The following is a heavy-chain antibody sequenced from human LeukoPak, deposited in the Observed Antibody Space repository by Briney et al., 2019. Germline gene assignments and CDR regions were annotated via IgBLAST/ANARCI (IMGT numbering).Heavy chain of an antibody. CDR2: IIPIFGTA. CDR1: GGTFSSYA. Sequence: ASVKVSCKASGGTFSSYAISWVRQAPGQGLEWMGGIIPIFGTANYAQKFQGRVTITADKSTSTAYMELSSLRSEDTAVYYCARGKVDTAFMIYYYMDVWGKGTTVTVSS. V-gene: IGHV1-69*06. D-gene: IGHD5-18*01. CDR3: ARGKVDTAFMIYYYMDV. J-gene: IGHJ6*03.